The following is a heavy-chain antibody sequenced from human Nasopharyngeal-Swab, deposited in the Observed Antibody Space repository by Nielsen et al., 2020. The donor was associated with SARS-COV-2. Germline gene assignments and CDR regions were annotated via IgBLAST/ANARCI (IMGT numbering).Heavy chain of an antibody. CDR2: IFFSAST. J-gene: IGHJ5*02. V-gene: IGHV4-28*01. D-gene: IGHD3-10*01. CDR3: ARNARVTMVRGVIINARVWFDP. Sequence: WIRQPPGKGLEWIGYIFFSASTYYNPSLKSRVAISVDTSKNQFSLKLSSVTAADTAVYYCARNARVTMVRGVIINARVWFDPWGQGTLVTVSS.